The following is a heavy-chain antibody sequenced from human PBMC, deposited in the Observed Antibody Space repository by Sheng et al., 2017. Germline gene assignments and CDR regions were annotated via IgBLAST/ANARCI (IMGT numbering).Heavy chain of an antibody. Sequence: QVQLVESGGAVVQPGRSLRPSCVASGFSFNQYGMHWVRQAPGKGLQWVAVLWFDGSQKYYADSVKGRFTVSRDTSKNTLYLQMDSLRAEDTAVYYCARDSDTTSHYSWFDPWGQGTRVT. J-gene: IGHJ5*02. CDR3: ARDSDTTSHYSWFDP. D-gene: IGHD3-22*01. CDR2: LWFDGSQK. CDR1: GFSFNQYG. V-gene: IGHV3-33*01.